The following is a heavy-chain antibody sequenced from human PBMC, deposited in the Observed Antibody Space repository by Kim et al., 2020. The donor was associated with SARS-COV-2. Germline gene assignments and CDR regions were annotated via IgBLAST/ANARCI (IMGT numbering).Heavy chain of an antibody. Sequence: SYAQKFKGRVTMTRDTSTSTVYMELSSLRSEDTAVYYCARDLIAAAGTGYWGQGTLVTVSS. J-gene: IGHJ4*02. V-gene: IGHV1-46*01. D-gene: IGHD6-13*01. CDR3: ARDLIAAAGTGY.